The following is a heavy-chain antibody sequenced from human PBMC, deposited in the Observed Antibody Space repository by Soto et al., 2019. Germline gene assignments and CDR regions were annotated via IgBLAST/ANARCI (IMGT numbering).Heavy chain of an antibody. V-gene: IGHV1-69*04. CDR3: ARDRGGYYGSGINMDV. J-gene: IGHJ6*03. CDR2: IIPILGIA. Sequence: ASVKVSCKASGGTFSSYTISWVRQAPGQGLEWIGRIIPILGIANYAQKFQGRVTITADKSTSTAYMELSSLRSEDTAVYYCARDRGGYYGSGINMDVWGKGTTVTVSS. CDR1: GGTFSSYT. D-gene: IGHD3-10*01.